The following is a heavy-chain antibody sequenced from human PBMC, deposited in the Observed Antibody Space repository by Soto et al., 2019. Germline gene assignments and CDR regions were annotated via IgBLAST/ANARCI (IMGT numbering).Heavy chain of an antibody. D-gene: IGHD3-16*02. Sequence: SETLSLTCTVSGGSISSYYWSWIRQPPGKGLEWIGYIYYSGSTNYNPSLKSRVTISVDTSKNQFSLKLSSVTAADTAVYYCARDLGSYDYIWGSYRSSMDVWGKGTTVTVSS. V-gene: IGHV4-59*01. CDR3: ARDLGSYDYIWGSYRSSMDV. CDR2: IYYSGST. CDR1: GGSISSYY. J-gene: IGHJ6*03.